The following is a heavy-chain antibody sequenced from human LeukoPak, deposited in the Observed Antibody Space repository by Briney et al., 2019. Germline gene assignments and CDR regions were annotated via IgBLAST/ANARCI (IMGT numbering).Heavy chain of an antibody. V-gene: IGHV1-46*01. CDR3: ARGFNRITMIVAY. CDR2: INPSAGST. CDR1: GYTFTSYY. J-gene: IGHJ4*02. D-gene: IGHD3-22*01. Sequence: ASVKVSCKASGYTFTSYYMHWVRRAPGQGLDWVGIINPSAGSTTYAQKFQGRVTMTRDTSTSTVYMELSSLRSDDTAVYYCARGFNRITMIVAYWGQGTLVTVSS.